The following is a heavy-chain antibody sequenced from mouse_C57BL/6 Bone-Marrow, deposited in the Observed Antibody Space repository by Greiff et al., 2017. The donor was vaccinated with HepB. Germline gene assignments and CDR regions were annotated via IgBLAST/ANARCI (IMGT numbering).Heavy chain of an antibody. CDR3: AGGYGYFDY. CDR2: IDPSDSYT. CDR1: GYTFTSYW. D-gene: IGHD2-2*01. Sequence: VQLQQPGAELVKPGASVKLSCKASGYTFTSYWMQWVKQRPGQGLEWIGEIDPSDSYTNYNQKFKGKATLTVDTSSSTAYMQLSSLTSEDSAVYYCAGGYGYFDYWGQGTTLTVSS. J-gene: IGHJ2*01. V-gene: IGHV1-50*01.